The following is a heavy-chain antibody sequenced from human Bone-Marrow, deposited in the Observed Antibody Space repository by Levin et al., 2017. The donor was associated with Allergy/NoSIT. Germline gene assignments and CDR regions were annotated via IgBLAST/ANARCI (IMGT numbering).Heavy chain of an antibody. CDR2: IFDSATA. CDR3: ARDRGPHTRPFDF. V-gene: IGHV4-4*02. Sequence: SETLSLTCAVSGTSISSSYWWSWVRQSPGKGLEWLGEIFDSATANYNPSLKSRVTMSMDDSKNELSLYLDSVTAADTAVYYCARDRGPHTRPFDFWGQCALVTVSS. CDR1: GTSISSSYW. D-gene: IGHD3/OR15-3a*01. J-gene: IGHJ1*01.